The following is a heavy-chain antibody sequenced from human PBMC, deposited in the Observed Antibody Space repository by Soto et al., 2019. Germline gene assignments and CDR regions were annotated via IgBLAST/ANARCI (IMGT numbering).Heavy chain of an antibody. Sequence: SETLSLTCIVSGASISSRSSYWGWIRQPPGKGLEWVGTFYSGSTYNNPSLKSRVTISVDTSKNQFSLKLSSVAAEDTAIYYCATTRGIAVGGSFDHWGQGTLVTVSP. V-gene: IGHV4-39*01. CDR3: ATTRGIAVGGSFDH. J-gene: IGHJ5*02. CDR1: GASISSRSSY. CDR2: FYSGST. D-gene: IGHD6-13*01.